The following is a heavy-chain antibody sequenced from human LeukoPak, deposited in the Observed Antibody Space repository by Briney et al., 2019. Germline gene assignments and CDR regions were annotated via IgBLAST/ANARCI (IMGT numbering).Heavy chain of an antibody. CDR2: IYYSGST. J-gene: IGHJ3*02. CDR3: ARDRRYNTAPHDAFDI. V-gene: IGHV4-59*12. Sequence: SETLSLTCTVSGGSISSYYWSWIRQPPGKGLEWIGYIYYSGSTNYNPSLKSRVTILVDTSKNQFSLKLSSVTAADTAVYYCARDRRYNTAPHDAFDIWGQGTVVTVSS. D-gene: IGHD1-14*01. CDR1: GGSISSYY.